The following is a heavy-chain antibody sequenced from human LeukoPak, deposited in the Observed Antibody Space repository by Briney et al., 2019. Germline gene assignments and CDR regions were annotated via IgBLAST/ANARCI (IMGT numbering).Heavy chain of an antibody. V-gene: IGHV1-18*01. CDR2: ISVYNGNT. D-gene: IGHD3-22*01. J-gene: IGHJ4*02. CDR1: GYTFTSYG. CDR3: ARADYYDSSGYLSFDY. Sequence: ASVKVSCKASGYTFTSYGISWVRQAPGQGLEWMGWISVYNGNTNYPQKLQGRVTMTTDTSTSTAYMELRSLRSDDTAVYYCARADYYDSSGYLSFDYWGQGTLVTVSS.